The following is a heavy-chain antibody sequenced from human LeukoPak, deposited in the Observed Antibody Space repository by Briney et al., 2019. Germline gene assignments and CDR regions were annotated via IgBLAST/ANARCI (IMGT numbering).Heavy chain of an antibody. D-gene: IGHD5-12*01. V-gene: IGHV4-59*01. CDR3: TRGSGGYFFDY. CDR1: GGSISSYY. CDR2: IYYSGST. J-gene: IGHJ4*02. Sequence: SETLSLTCTDSGGSISSYYWSWIRQPPGKGLEWIGYIYYSGSTNYNPSLKSRVTISVDTSKNQFSLKLSSVTAADTAVYYCTRGSGGYFFDYWGQGTLVTVSS.